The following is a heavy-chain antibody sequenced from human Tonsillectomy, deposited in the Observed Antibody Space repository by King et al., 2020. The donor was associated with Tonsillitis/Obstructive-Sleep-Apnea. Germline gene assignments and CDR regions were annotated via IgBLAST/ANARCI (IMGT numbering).Heavy chain of an antibody. CDR1: GYTFTSYG. CDR3: ARDSMSHYFDSSTYYTFHY. Sequence: QLVQSGAEVKKPGGSVKVSCKASGYTFTSYGISWVRQAPGQGLEWMGWISAYNGDTNYAQKLQGRLTMTTDTSTSTAYMELRSLRSDDTAVYYCARDSMSHYFDSSTYYTFHYWGQGTLVTVSS. J-gene: IGHJ4*02. CDR2: ISAYNGDT. V-gene: IGHV1-18*01. D-gene: IGHD3-22*01.